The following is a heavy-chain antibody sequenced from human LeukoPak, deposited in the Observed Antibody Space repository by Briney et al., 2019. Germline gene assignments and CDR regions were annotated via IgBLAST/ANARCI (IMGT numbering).Heavy chain of an antibody. D-gene: IGHD6-19*01. CDR3: TKAGIAVPATPDY. V-gene: IGHV3-23*01. Sequence: PGGSLRLSCAPSGFTYSNYAMNWVRQAPGKGLEWVSGISSGGGTTYYADSVKGRFIISRDNSKNTLYLQMDSLRAEDTAVYYCTKAGIAVPATPDYWGQGTLVTVSS. CDR2: ISSGGGTT. CDR1: GFTYSNYA. J-gene: IGHJ4*02.